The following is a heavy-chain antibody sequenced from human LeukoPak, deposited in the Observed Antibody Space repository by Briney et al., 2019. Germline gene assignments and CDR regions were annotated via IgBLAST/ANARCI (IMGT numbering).Heavy chain of an antibody. CDR1: GFTFSSYA. CDR3: ARGEPTYYDFWSGYPGLFDY. J-gene: IGHJ4*02. D-gene: IGHD3-3*01. V-gene: IGHV3-23*01. CDR2: ISGSGGST. Sequence: GGSLRLSCAASGFTFSSYAMSWVRQAPGKGLEWVSAISGSGGSTYYADSVKGRFTISRDNAKNSLYLQMNSLRAEDTAVYYCARGEPTYYDFWSGYPGLFDYWGQGTLVTVSS.